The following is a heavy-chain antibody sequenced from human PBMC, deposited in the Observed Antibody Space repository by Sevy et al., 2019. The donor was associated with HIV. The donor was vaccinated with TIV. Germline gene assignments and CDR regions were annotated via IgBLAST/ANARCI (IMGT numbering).Heavy chain of an antibody. D-gene: IGHD3-10*01. CDR2: IYYSGST. V-gene: IGHV4-39*01. CDR3: ARPIVAGSYYRLDYFDY. J-gene: IGHJ4*02. CDR1: GGSISSSSYY. Sequence: SETLSLTCTVSGGSISSSSYYWGWIRQPPGKGLEWLGSIYYSGSTYYNPSLKSRVTISVDTSKNQFSLKLSSVTAADTAVYYCARPIVAGSYYRLDYFDYWGQGTLVTVSS.